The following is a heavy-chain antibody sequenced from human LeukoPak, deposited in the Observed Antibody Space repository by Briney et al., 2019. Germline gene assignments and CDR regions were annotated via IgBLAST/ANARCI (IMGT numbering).Heavy chain of an antibody. D-gene: IGHD3-10*01. CDR1: GGSISSSSYY. J-gene: IGHJ5*02. V-gene: IGHV4-39*01. Sequence: SETLSLTCTVSGGSISSSSYYWGWIRQPPGKGLEWIGSIYYSGSTYYSPSLKSRVTISVDTSKNQFSLKLSSVTAADTAVYYCAGIPIWFGELLGASWFDPWGQGTLVTVSS. CDR3: AGIPIWFGELLGASWFDP. CDR2: IYYSGST.